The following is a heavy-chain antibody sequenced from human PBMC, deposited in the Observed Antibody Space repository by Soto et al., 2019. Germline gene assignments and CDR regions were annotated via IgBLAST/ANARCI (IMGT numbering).Heavy chain of an antibody. CDR2: ISVSGTMR. V-gene: IGHV3-48*03. Sequence: QLVESGGGSVQPGRSLRLSCAPSGFTFSSYEMNWVRQAPGKGLEWVSYISVSGTMRFYADAVKGRFTISRDNTKKILYLQMNSLRAADTALYYCATAGLTGTVWGQGTTVTVSS. CDR3: ATAGLTGTV. J-gene: IGHJ6*02. D-gene: IGHD3-9*01. CDR1: GFTFSSYE.